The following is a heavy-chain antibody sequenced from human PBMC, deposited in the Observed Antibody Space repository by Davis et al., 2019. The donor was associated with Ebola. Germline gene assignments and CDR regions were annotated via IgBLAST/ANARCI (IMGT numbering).Heavy chain of an antibody. CDR3: AKDRMVVSSGYGLFGY. J-gene: IGHJ4*02. D-gene: IGHD5-12*01. CDR2: ISYDGSNK. V-gene: IGHV3-30*18. CDR1: GFTFSSYG. Sequence: GESLKISCAASGFTFSSYGMHWVRQAPGKGLEWVAVISYDGSNKYYADSVKGRFTISRDNSKNTLYLQMNSLRAEDTAVYYCAKDRMVVSSGYGLFGYWGQGTLVTVSS.